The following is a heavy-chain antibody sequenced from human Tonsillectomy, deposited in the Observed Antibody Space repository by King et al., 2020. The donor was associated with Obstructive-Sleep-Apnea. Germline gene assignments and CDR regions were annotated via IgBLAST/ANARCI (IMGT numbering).Heavy chain of an antibody. J-gene: IGHJ4*02. Sequence: VQLVESGGGLVQPGGSLRLSCAASGFSFSNYWMSWVSQVPGKGLEGVATINQEQSEKYYLYSVKGRFTISSDNAKNSLFLQMNSLSPDDTAVYYCARDLFRPYYFDFWGQGTLVTVSS. D-gene: IGHD6-6*01. CDR2: INQEQSEK. V-gene: IGHV3-7*03. CDR1: GFSFSNYW. CDR3: ARDLFRPYYFDF.